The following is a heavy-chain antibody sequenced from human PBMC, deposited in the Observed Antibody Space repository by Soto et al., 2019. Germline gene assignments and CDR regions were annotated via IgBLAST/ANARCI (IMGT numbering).Heavy chain of an antibody. CDR2: ISDSGIYT. V-gene: IGHV3-23*01. CDR1: GFSFSNYG. Sequence: GGSLRLSCAASGFSFSNYGMNWVRQAPGKGLEWVSAISDSGIYTNYADPVKGRFTISRDDSKNTLHLQMDSLRAEDTAIYYCAKRHPEGAFDIWGQGTMVTVSS. CDR3: AKRHPEGAFDI. J-gene: IGHJ3*02.